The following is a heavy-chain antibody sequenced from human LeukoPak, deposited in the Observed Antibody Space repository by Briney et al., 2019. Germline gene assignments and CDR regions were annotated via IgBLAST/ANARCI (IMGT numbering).Heavy chain of an antibody. CDR1: GFTFSSYE. V-gene: IGHV3-48*03. D-gene: IGHD6-19*01. J-gene: IGHJ4*02. Sequence: GGSLRLSCGASGFTFSSYEMNWVRQAPGKGLEWVSYISSSGSTIYYSDSVRGRFTISRDNAKNSLYLQMNSLRAEDTAVYYCARGSRRLADLHYWGQGALVTVSS. CDR3: ARGSRRLADLHY. CDR2: ISSSGSTI.